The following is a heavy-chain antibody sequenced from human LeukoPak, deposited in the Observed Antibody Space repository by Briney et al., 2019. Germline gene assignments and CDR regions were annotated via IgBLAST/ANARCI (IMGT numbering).Heavy chain of an antibody. CDR1: GFTFSSYA. CDR2: ISGSGGNT. CDR3: ARDRYYYDSSARYFDY. V-gene: IGHV3-23*01. D-gene: IGHD3-22*01. Sequence: GGSLRLSCAASGFTFSSYAMTWVRQAPGKGLEWVSSISGSGGNTYYADSVKGRFTISRDNSKNTLYLQMNSLRAEDTAVYYCARDRYYYDSSARYFDYWGQGTLVTVSS. J-gene: IGHJ4*02.